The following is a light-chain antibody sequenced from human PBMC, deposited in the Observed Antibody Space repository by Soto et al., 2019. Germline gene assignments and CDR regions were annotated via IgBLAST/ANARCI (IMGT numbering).Light chain of an antibody. CDR2: DVN. V-gene: IGLV2-14*01. Sequence: QSALTQPASVSGSPGQSITISCIGSSSDVGGHNYYSRYQQHQGKAPKLIIYDVNNRASGVSRRLYVSKSGNTAPLTISALQADEEAEYHCYQYSASNPLVFGEGTKLTVL. J-gene: IGLJ2*01. CDR3: YQYSASNPLV. CDR1: SSDVGGHNY.